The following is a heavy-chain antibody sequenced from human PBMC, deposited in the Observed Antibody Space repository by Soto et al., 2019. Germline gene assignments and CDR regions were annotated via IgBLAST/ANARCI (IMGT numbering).Heavy chain of an antibody. CDR2: IYPGDSDT. Sequence: PGESLKISCKGSGYSFTSYWIGWVRQMPGKGLEWMGIIYPGDSDTRYSPSFQGQVTISADKSISTAYLQWSSLKASDTALYYCASASIAAAAYDAFDIWGQGTMVTVSS. CDR3: ASASIAAAAYDAFDI. V-gene: IGHV5-51*01. D-gene: IGHD6-13*01. CDR1: GYSFTSYW. J-gene: IGHJ3*02.